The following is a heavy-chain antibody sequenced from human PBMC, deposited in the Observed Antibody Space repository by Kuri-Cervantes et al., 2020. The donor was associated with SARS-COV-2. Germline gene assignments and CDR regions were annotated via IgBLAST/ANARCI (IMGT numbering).Heavy chain of an antibody. CDR3: ARTYGSGTPPSY. V-gene: IGHV4-61*01. J-gene: IGHJ4*02. D-gene: IGHD3-10*01. CDR2: IYYSGST. Sequence: SGPTLVKPTETLTLTCTVSGFSLSNARMGVSWIRQPPGKALEWIGYIYYSGSTNYNPSLKSRVTISVDTSKNQFSLKLSSVTAADTAVYYCARTYGSGTPPSYWGQGTLVTVSS. CDR1: GFSLSNARMG.